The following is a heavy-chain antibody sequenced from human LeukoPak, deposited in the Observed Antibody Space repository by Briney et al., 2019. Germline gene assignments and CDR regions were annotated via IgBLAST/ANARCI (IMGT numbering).Heavy chain of an antibody. D-gene: IGHD6-13*01. CDR2: IRSKAYGGTT. CDR3: TRGGYSSSWYLSYYYYYIDV. CDR1: GFTFGDYA. Sequence: GGSLRLSCTASGFTFGDYAMSWFRQAPGKGLEWVGFIRSKAYGGTTEYAASVKGRFTISRDDSKSIAYLQMNSLKTEDTAVYYCTRGGYSSSWYLSYYYYYIDVWGKGTTVTVSS. V-gene: IGHV3-49*03. J-gene: IGHJ6*03.